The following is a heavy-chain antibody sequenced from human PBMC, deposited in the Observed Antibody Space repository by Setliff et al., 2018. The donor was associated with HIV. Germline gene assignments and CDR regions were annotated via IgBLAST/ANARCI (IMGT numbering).Heavy chain of an antibody. J-gene: IGHJ4*02. V-gene: IGHV3-15*01. CDR2: IKSKTDGGTT. CDR1: GFTFNNAW. CDR3: QYSSSWYDFDY. D-gene: IGHD6-13*01. Sequence: PGGSLRLSCAASGFTFNNAWMNWVCQAPGKGLEWVGHIKSKTDGGTTDYAAPVKGRFTISRDDSKNTLYLQMNSLKTEDTAVYSCQYSSSWYDFDYWGQGTLVTVSS.